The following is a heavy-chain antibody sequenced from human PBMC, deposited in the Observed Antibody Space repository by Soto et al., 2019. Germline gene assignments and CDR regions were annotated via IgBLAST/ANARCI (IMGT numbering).Heavy chain of an antibody. V-gene: IGHV4-30-4*01. J-gene: IGHJ5*02. Sequence: PSETLSLTCTVSGVSFSSGDYYWSWIRQPPGKGLEWIGYIYYSDNTYSNPSLKSRVAISGDTSRNQFSLRLSSVTAADTAVYYCARHGVGAPMGPISNWFDPWGQGTLVTVSS. CDR2: IYYSDNT. CDR3: ARHGVGAPMGPISNWFDP. CDR1: GVSFSSGDYY. D-gene: IGHD1-26*01.